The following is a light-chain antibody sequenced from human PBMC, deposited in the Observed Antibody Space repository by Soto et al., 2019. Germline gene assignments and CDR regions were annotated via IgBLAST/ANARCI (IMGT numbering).Light chain of an antibody. J-gene: IGKJ3*01. CDR1: QSVLYSSNNKNY. V-gene: IGKV4-1*01. Sequence: DIVMTQSPDSLAVSLGERATINCKSSQSVLYSSNNKNYLAWYQQKPGQPPKLLIYWASTRESGVPDRFSGSGSGTDFPRTISSLQAEDVAVYYCQQYYSTPPTFGPGTKVDIK. CDR3: QQYYSTPPT. CDR2: WAS.